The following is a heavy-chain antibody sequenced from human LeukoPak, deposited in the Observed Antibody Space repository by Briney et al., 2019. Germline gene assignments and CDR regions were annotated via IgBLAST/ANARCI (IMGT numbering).Heavy chain of an antibody. CDR1: GYTFTGYY. V-gene: IGHV1-2*02. J-gene: IGHJ6*03. D-gene: IGHD3-22*01. CDR2: INPNSGGT. CDR3: ARAYYYDSSGYYRYYYYYMDV. Sequence: ASVKVSCKASGYTFTGYYMHWVRQAPGQGLECMGWINPNSGGTNYAQKFQGRVTMTRDTSISTAYMELSRLRSDDTAVYYRARAYYYDSSGYYRYYYYYMDVWGKETTVTVSS.